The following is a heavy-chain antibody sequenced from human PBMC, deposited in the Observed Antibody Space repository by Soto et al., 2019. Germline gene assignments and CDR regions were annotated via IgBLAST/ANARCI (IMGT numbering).Heavy chain of an antibody. D-gene: IGHD2-21*02. CDR1: GGTFSSYA. V-gene: IGHV1-69*12. CDR2: IIPIFGTA. Sequence: QVQLVQSGAEVKKPGSSVKVSCNASGGTFSSYAISWVRQAPGEGLEWMGGIIPIFGTANYAQKFQGRVTITADESTSTAFMELSSLRSEDTAVYYCARKNVVVTAIPYYYYGMDVWGQGTTVTVSS. J-gene: IGHJ6*02. CDR3: ARKNVVVTAIPYYYYGMDV.